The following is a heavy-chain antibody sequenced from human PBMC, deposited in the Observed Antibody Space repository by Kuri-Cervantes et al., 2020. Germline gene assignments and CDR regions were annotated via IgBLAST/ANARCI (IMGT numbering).Heavy chain of an antibody. CDR3: ARVGNWGYYYYYYGMDV. J-gene: IGHJ6*02. V-gene: IGHV3-11*06. CDR2: ISSSSSYI. D-gene: IGHD7-27*01. Sequence: GESLKISCAASGFTFSDYYMSWIRQAPGKGLEWVSYISSSSSYIYYADSVKGRFTISRDNAKNSLYLQMNSLRAEDTAVYYCARVGNWGYYYYYYGMDVWGQGTTVTVSS. CDR1: GFTFSDYY.